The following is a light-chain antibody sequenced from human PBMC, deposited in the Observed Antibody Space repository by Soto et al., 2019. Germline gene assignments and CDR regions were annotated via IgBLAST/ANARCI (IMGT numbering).Light chain of an antibody. CDR1: QSVSSSY. CDR3: QQHGSSPYT. V-gene: IGKV3-20*01. Sequence: EIVLTQSPGTLSLSPGERATLSCRASQSVSSSYLVWYQQKPGQAPRLLIYGASSRATGIPDRFSGSGSGTDFTLTISRLEPEDFSVYYCQQHGSSPYTFGQWTKLEIK. J-gene: IGKJ2*01. CDR2: GAS.